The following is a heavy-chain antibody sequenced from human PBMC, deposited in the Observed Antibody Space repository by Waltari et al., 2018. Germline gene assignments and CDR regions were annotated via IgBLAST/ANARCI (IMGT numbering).Heavy chain of an antibody. CDR2: IYWNDDK. Sequence: QITLKESGPTLVKPTQTLTLTCTFSGFSLSTSGVGVGWIRQPPGKALEWRALIYWNDDKRYSPSLKSRLTITKDTSKNQVVLTMTTMDPVDTATYYCAHRLGTLDSSSSFDYWGQGTLVTVSS. J-gene: IGHJ4*02. D-gene: IGHD6-13*01. CDR1: GFSLSTSGVG. CDR3: AHRLGTLDSSSSFDY. V-gene: IGHV2-5*01.